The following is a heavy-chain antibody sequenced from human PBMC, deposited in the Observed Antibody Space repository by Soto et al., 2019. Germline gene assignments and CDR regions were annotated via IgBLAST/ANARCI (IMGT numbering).Heavy chain of an antibody. J-gene: IGHJ4*02. CDR3: ATAEVDY. CDR1: GFTFGDYW. CDR2: MTGDGRTT. V-gene: IGHV3-74*03. Sequence: PGGSLRLSCVASGFTFGDYWMHWVRQPPGKGPEWVSRMTGDGRTTQYADSVKGRFTASRDNAKSTLYLQMNSLRAEDTAVYYCATAEVDYWGPGTLVTVSS.